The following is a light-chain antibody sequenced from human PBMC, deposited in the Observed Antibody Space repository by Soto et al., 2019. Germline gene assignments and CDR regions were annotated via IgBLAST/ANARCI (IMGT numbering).Light chain of an antibody. Sequence: QSALNRAASVSGAAGEGVTISCTGKSSDVGKYDRVSWYQQFPGTAPKLIIYEVTNRPSGVPARFSGSKSGNTASLTISGLQAEDEADYYCSSYTSSSTPYVFGTVTKVTVL. J-gene: IGLJ1*01. V-gene: IGLV2-18*02. CDR1: SSDVGKYDR. CDR2: EVT. CDR3: SSYTSSSTPYV.